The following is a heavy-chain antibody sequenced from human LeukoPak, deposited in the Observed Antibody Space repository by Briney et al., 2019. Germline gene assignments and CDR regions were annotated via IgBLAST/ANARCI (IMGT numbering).Heavy chain of an antibody. Sequence: PSETLSLTCTVSGGSISSYYWSWIRQPPGKGLEWIGYIFFSGSTNSHPSLKSRVTISADTSKNQFSLNLSSVIAADTAVYYCARGVRGGYGAFDIWGQGTMVTVS. J-gene: IGHJ3*02. CDR2: IFFSGST. CDR1: GGSISSYY. D-gene: IGHD1-26*01. CDR3: ARGVRGGYGAFDI. V-gene: IGHV4-59*01.